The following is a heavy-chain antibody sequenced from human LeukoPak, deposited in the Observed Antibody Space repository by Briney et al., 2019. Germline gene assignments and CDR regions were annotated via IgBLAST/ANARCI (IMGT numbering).Heavy chain of an antibody. CDR3: ARAATVTDFDY. D-gene: IGHD4-17*01. CDR1: GGSISSGGYY. CDR2: IYYSGST. V-gene: IGHV4-31*03. J-gene: IGHJ4*02. Sequence: SETLSLTCTVSGGSISSGGYYWSWIRQHPGKGLEWIGYIYYSGSTYYSPSLKSRDTISVDTSKNQFSLKLSSVTAADTAVYYCARAATVTDFDYWGQGTLVTVSS.